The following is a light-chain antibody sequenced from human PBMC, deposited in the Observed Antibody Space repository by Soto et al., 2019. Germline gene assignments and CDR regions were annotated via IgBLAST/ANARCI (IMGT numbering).Light chain of an antibody. CDR1: QSVSSY. V-gene: IGKV3-20*01. J-gene: IGKJ1*01. Sequence: EIVLTQSPATLSLSPGERATLSCRASQSVSSYLAWYQQKPGQAPRLLIYDASNRATGIPARFSGSGSGPDFTLTISRLEPEDFAVYFCQHYGSSPWTFGQGTKVEIK. CDR3: QHYGSSPWT. CDR2: DAS.